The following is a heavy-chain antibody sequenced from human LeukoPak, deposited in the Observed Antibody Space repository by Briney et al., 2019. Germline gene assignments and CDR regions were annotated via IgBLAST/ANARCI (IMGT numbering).Heavy chain of an antibody. Sequence: PSETLSLTCTVSGGSISSYYWSWIRQPPGKGLEWIGYIYYSGSTNYNPPLKSRVTISVDTSKNQFSLKLSSVTAADTAVYYCARHLAAAGTIWFDPWGQGTLVTVSS. CDR3: ARHLAAAGTIWFDP. D-gene: IGHD6-13*01. J-gene: IGHJ5*02. CDR2: IYYSGST. CDR1: GGSISSYY. V-gene: IGHV4-59*08.